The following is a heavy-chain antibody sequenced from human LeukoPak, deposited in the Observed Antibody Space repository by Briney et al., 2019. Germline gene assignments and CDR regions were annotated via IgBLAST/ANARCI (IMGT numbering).Heavy chain of an antibody. CDR3: AKVRRKTYCGGDCYSSGCFDY. CDR1: GFAFSDYY. J-gene: IGHJ4*02. V-gene: IGHV3-11*01. CDR2: ISSSCSTI. D-gene: IGHD2-21*02. Sequence: KPGGSLRLSWASSGFAFSDYYMSWIRQAPGKGLEWVSYISSSCSTIYYPDSVKGRFTFSRDNAKNSLYLQINSLGAEATAVYYCAKVRRKTYCGGDCYSSGCFDYWGQGTLVTVSS.